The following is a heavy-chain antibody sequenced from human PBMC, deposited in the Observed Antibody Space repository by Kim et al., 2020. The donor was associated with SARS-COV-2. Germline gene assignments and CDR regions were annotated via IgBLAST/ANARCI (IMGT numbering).Heavy chain of an antibody. D-gene: IGHD1-1*01. CDR3: AREKESGTKFDY. Sequence: NYNPSLKSRVTISVDTSKNQFSLKLSSVTAADTAVYYCAREKESGTKFDYWGQGTLVTVSS. J-gene: IGHJ4*02. V-gene: IGHV4-59*01.